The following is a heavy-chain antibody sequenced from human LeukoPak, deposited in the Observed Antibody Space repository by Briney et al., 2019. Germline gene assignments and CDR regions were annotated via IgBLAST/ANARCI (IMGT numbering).Heavy chain of an antibody. CDR1: GFTFNTYT. J-gene: IGHJ4*02. CDR2: ISSGTSYI. Sequence: GGSLRLSCAASGFTFNTYTMNWVRQAPGKGLEWVSSISSGTSYIYYADSVKGRFTISRDNAKNSLYLQMNSLRAEDTAVYYCARADKYYYDSSGSYYWGQGTLVTVSS. D-gene: IGHD3-22*01. CDR3: ARADKYYYDSSGSYY. V-gene: IGHV3-21*01.